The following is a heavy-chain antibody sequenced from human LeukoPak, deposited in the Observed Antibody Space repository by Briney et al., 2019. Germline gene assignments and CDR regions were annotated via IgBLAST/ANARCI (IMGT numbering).Heavy chain of an antibody. D-gene: IGHD5-24*01. CDR2: MNPNSGNT. Sequence: ASVKVSCKASGYTFTNYDINWVRQATGQGLEWMGWMNPNSGNTGYAQKFQGRVTITRNTSISTAYMELSSLRSEDTAVYYCARGRRRNWFDPWGQGTLVTVSS. CDR3: ARGRRRNWFDP. V-gene: IGHV1-8*03. J-gene: IGHJ5*02. CDR1: GYTFTNYD.